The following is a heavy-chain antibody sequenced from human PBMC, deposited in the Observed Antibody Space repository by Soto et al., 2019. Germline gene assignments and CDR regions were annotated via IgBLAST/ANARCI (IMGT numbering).Heavy chain of an antibody. D-gene: IGHD3-22*01. CDR1: GFTFSSYG. V-gene: IGHV3-30*18. Sequence: VGSLRLSCAASGFTFSSYGMHWVRQAPGKGLEWVAVISYDGSNKYYADSVKGRFTISRDNSKNTLYLQMNSLRAEDTAVYYCAKDRYSSGYSLEYYFDYWGQGTLVTVSS. CDR2: ISYDGSNK. CDR3: AKDRYSSGYSLEYYFDY. J-gene: IGHJ4*02.